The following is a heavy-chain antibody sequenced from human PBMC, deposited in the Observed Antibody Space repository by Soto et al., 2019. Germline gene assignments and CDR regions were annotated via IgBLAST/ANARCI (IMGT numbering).Heavy chain of an antibody. D-gene: IGHD6-13*01. V-gene: IGHV1-8*01. J-gene: IGHJ6*02. Sequence: QVQLVQSGAEVKKPGASVKVSCKASGYTFTSYDINWVRQATGQGLEWMGWMNPNSGNTGYAQKFQGRVTMTRNTSXXXAXXGLSSLRSEDTAVYYCARRGYSSSWYYYYYYGMDVWGQGTTVTVSS. CDR2: MNPNSGNT. CDR1: GYTFTSYD. CDR3: ARRGYSSSWYYYYYYGMDV.